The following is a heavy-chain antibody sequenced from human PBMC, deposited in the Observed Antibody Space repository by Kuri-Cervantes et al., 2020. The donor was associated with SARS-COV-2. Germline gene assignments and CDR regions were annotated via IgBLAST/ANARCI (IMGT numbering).Heavy chain of an antibody. J-gene: IGHJ3*02. CDR3: ARSYDSWSGPSGSAFDI. D-gene: IGHD3-3*01. CDR1: GGTFSSYA. V-gene: IGHV1-69*13. CDR2: IIPIFGTA. Sequence: SVNVSCKASGGTFSSYATSWVRQAPGQGLEWMGRIIPIFGTANYAQKFQGRVTITADESTSTAYMELSSLRSEDTAVYYCARSYDSWSGPSGSAFDIWGQGTMVTVSS.